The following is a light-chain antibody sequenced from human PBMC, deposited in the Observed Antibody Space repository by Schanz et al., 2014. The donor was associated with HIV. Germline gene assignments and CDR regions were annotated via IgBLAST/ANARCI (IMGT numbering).Light chain of an antibody. CDR2: WAS. CDR3: QQYYNYPWT. J-gene: IGKJ1*01. CDR1: QSVLYSSNKKNY. V-gene: IGKV4-1*01. Sequence: DIVMTQSPDSLAVSLGERATINCKSSQSVLYSSNKKNYFAWYQHKPGHPPKMLIYWASTRESGVPDRFSGSGSGTNFTLTISSLQAGDVAVYYCQQYYNYPWTFGHGTKVEIK.